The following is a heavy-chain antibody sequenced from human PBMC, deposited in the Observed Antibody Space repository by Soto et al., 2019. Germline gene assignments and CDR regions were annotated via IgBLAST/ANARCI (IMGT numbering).Heavy chain of an antibody. CDR3: ARVYVYVLGSYRPSYYFDY. CDR2: IYPGDSDT. Sequence: GESLKISCKGSGYSFTSYWIGWVRQMPGKGLEWMGNIYPGDSDTRYSPSFQGQVTISADKSISTAYLQWRSLKASDTAIYYCARVYVYVLGSYRPSYYFDYWGHGTLVTLSS. D-gene: IGHD3-16*02. V-gene: IGHV5-51*01. J-gene: IGHJ4*01. CDR1: GYSFTSYW.